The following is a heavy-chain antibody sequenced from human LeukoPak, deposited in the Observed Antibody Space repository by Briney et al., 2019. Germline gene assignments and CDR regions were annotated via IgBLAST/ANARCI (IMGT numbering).Heavy chain of an antibody. V-gene: IGHV3-30*02. D-gene: IGHD2-21*01. CDR3: AKDICGGNCYPHGGY. J-gene: IGHJ4*02. CDR1: GFTFSNYG. Sequence: GGSLRLSCAVSGFTFSNYGMHWVRQAPGKGLEWVAFIPYDGSNKYYADSLQGRFTISRDNSMNTLYLQMSSLRAEDTAIYFCAKDICGGNCYPHGGYWGQGTLVTVSS. CDR2: IPYDGSNK.